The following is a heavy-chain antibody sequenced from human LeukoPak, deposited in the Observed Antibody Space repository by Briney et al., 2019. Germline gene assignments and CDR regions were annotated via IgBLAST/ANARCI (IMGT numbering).Heavy chain of an antibody. CDR1: GGSISSYY. CDR2: IYSSGNT. Sequence: PSETLSLTCTVSGGSISSYYWSWIRQPPGKGLEWIGYIYSSGNTNYNPPLKSRVTISVDTSKNQFSLKLSSVTAADTAVYYCARDSGGAAANLDYWGQGTLVTVSS. CDR3: ARDSGGAAANLDY. V-gene: IGHV4-59*01. J-gene: IGHJ4*02. D-gene: IGHD6-13*01.